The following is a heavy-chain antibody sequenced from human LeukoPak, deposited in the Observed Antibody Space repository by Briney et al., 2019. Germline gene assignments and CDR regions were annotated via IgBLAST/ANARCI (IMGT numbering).Heavy chain of an antibody. J-gene: IGHJ5*02. CDR3: ARDTSSWFDP. V-gene: IGHV4-39*07. CDR2: IYYSGST. CDR1: GGPISSSSYY. Sequence: PSETLSLTCTVSGGPISSSSYYWGWIRQPPGKGLEWIGSIYYSGSTYYNSSLKSRVTMSVDTSKNQFSLKLSSVTAADTAVYYCARDTSSWFDPWGQGTLVTVSS. D-gene: IGHD1-1*01.